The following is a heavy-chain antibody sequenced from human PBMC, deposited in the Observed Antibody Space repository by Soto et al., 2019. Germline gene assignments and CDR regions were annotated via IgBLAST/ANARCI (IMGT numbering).Heavy chain of an antibody. CDR1: GYTFSNYW. CDR2: IYPGDSDI. D-gene: IGHD2-8*01. CDR3: ARLLGVSGTDYFGN. V-gene: IGHV5-51*01. J-gene: IGHJ4*02. Sequence: GESLKISCKGSGYTFSNYWIGWVRQMPGKGLEWMGIIYPGDSDIRYSPSFQGQVTISADKSISTASLQWSSLKDSDTAMYYCARLLGVSGTDYFGNWGQGTLVTVSS.